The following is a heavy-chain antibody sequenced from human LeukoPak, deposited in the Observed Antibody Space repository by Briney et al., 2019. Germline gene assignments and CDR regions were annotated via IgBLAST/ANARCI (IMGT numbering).Heavy chain of an antibody. Sequence: GESLKISCKGSGYSFSSYWIAWVRQMPGKGLEWMGIIYPGDSDPRYSPSFQGQVTISADKSINTAYLQWSSLKASDTAMYYCARRTDYYDSSGYFSPNFFDCWGQGTLVTVSS. J-gene: IGHJ4*02. CDR2: IYPGDSDP. CDR3: ARRTDYYDSSGYFSPNFFDC. CDR1: GYSFSSYW. V-gene: IGHV5-51*01. D-gene: IGHD3-22*01.